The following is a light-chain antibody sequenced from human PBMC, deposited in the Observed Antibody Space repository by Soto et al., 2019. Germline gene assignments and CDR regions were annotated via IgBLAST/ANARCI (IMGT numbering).Light chain of an antibody. CDR2: SNN. Sequence: QSVLTQPPSASGTPGQRVTISCSGSSSNIGSNYVYWYQQLPGTAPKLLIYSNNQRPSGVPDRFSDSKSGTSAALAISGLRSEDEADYYCAAWDDSLSGVVFGGVPKVTVL. V-gene: IGLV1-47*02. J-gene: IGLJ2*01. CDR3: AAWDDSLSGVV. CDR1: SSNIGSNY.